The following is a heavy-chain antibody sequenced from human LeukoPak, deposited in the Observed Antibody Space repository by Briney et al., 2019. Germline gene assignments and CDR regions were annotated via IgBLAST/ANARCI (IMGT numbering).Heavy chain of an antibody. J-gene: IGHJ6*03. D-gene: IGHD1-26*01. Sequence: GESLKISCKGSGYSFTSYWIGWVRPMPGKGLEWMGIIYPGDSDTRYSPSFQGQVTISADKSISTAYLQWSSLKASDTAMYYCARQGFGGSYHYYYMDVWGKGTTVTVSS. CDR3: ARQGFGGSYHYYYMDV. CDR1: GYSFTSYW. V-gene: IGHV5-51*01. CDR2: IYPGDSDT.